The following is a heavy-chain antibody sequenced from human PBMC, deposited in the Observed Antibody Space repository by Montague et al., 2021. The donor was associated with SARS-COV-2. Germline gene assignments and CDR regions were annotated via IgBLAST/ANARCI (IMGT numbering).Heavy chain of an antibody. CDR1: GVSISSGSYY. J-gene: IGHJ4*02. CDR3: VREKYYFDDSGSK. CDR2: VYHTGST. V-gene: IGHV4-61*01. D-gene: IGHD3-22*01. Sequence: SETLSLTCSASGVSISSGSYYWSWVRQPPGKGLEWIGYVYHTGSTNYNPSLKSRVTLSIDTSKNQLSLNLTSVTAADTAVYYCVREKYYFDDSGSKWGQGTLVTV.